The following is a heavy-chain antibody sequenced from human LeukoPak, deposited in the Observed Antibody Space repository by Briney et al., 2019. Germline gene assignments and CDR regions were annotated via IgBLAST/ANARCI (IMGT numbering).Heavy chain of an antibody. CDR1: GYTFTGYY. V-gene: IGHV1-2*02. D-gene: IGHD2-2*02. CDR2: INPNSGGT. J-gene: IGHJ4*02. Sequence: GASVKVSCKASGYTFTGYYMHWVRQAPGQGLEWMGWINPNSGGTNYAQKFQGRVTMTRDTSISTAYMELSRLRSDDTAVYYCAVRYCSSTSCYTRGYYFDYWGQGTLVTVSS. CDR3: AVRYCSSTSCYTRGYYFDY.